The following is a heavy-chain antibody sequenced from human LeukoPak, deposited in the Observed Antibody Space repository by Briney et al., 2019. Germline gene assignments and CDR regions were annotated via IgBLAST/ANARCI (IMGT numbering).Heavy chain of an antibody. V-gene: IGHV4-39*07. D-gene: IGHD1-14*01. CDR3: ARGLNQYYFDS. J-gene: IGHJ4*02. Sequence: SETLSLTCTVSGGSISSSSYYRGWIRQPPGKGLEWIGSIYYSGSTYYNPSLKSRVTISVDTSKNQFSLKLSSVTAADTAVYYCARGLNQYYFDSWGQGILVTVSS. CDR2: IYYSGST. CDR1: GGSISSSSYY.